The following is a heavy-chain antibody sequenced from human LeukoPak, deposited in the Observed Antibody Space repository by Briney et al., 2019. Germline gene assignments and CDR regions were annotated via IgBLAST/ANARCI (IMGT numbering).Heavy chain of an antibody. CDR1: GGSIRNYY. V-gene: IGHV4-59*01. CDR2: ISDGGRS. CDR3: ARIASDSAVIPGYFDF. J-gene: IGHJ4*02. Sequence: SETLSLTCTVSGGSIRNYYWTWIRQPPGKGLEWIGYISDGGRSNYNPSLKSRVTISVDTSKNQFSLKLSSVTAADTAVYYCARIASDSAVIPGYFDFWGQGTLVTVSA. D-gene: IGHD4-11*01.